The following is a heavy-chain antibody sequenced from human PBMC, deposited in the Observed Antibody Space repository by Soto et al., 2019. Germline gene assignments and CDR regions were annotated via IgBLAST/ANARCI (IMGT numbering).Heavy chain of an antibody. CDR3: AKDSCTSSSNAFDI. D-gene: IGHD6-6*01. CDR1: GFTFDDYA. CDR2: ISWNSGSI. V-gene: IGHV3-9*01. Sequence: EVQLVESGGGLVQPGRSLRLSCAASGFTFDDYAMPWVRQAPGKGLEWVSGISWNSGSIGYADSVKGRFTISRDNAKNYVYLQMNSLSGEDTGLDYCAKDSCTSSSNAFDIWGQGTMVTVSS. J-gene: IGHJ3*02.